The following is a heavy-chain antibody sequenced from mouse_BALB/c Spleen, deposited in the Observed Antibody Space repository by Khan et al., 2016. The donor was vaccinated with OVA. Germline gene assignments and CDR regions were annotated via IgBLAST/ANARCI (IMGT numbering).Heavy chain of an antibody. CDR2: IYYSGTV. V-gene: IGHV3-5*02. D-gene: IGHD1-1*01. CDR3: ARDYGSLYWYFDV. Sequence: EVQLQESGPGLVKPSQTVSLTCTVTGISITSGNYRWSWIRQFPGNKLEWIGNIYYSGTVTYNPSLTSRTTITRDTSKNQFFLDMNSWTAEDTATYDCARDYGSLYWYFDVWGAGTTVTVSS. CDR1: GISITSGNYR. J-gene: IGHJ1*01.